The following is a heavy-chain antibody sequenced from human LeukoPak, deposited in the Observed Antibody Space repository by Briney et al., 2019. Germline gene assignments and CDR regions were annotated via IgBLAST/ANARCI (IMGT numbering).Heavy chain of an antibody. D-gene: IGHD5-18*01. Sequence: GGSLRLSCAASGFTFSSYEMNLVRQAPRKGLEWVSYISSSGSTIYYADSVKGRFTISRDNAKNSLYLQMNSLRAEDTAVYYCAREKDTALAVDYWGQGTLVTVSS. CDR1: GFTFSSYE. CDR2: ISSSGSTI. V-gene: IGHV3-48*03. CDR3: AREKDTALAVDY. J-gene: IGHJ4*02.